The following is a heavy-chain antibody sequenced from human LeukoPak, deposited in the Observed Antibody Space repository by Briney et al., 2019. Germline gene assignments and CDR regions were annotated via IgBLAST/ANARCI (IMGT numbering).Heavy chain of an antibody. CDR1: GYTFTGYY. D-gene: IGHD3-10*01. V-gene: IGHV1-2*02. Sequence: GASVKVSCKASGYTFTGYYMHWVRQAPGQGLEWMGWINPNSGGTNYAQKFQGRVTMTRDTSISTAYMELSRLRSDDTAVYYCCLVLWFGELSNDYWGQGTLVTVSS. CDR2: INPNSGGT. CDR3: CLVLWFGELSNDY. J-gene: IGHJ4*02.